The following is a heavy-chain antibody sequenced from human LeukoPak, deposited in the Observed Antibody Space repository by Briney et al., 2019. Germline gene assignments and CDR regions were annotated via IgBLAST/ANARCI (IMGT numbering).Heavy chain of an antibody. V-gene: IGHV1-69*13. D-gene: IGHD4-23*01. CDR2: IIPIFGTA. CDR3: ARDYGGNSGDY. CDR1: GGTFSSYA. Sequence: SVKVSCKASGGTFSSYAISWVRQAPGQGLEWMGGIIPIFGTANYAQKFQGRVTITADETTSTAYMELSSPRSEDTAVYYCARDYGGNSGDYWGQGTLVTVSS. J-gene: IGHJ4*02.